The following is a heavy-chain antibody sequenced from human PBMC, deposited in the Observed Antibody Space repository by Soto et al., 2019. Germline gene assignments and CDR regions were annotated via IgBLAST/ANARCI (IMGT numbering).Heavy chain of an antibody. D-gene: IGHD6-19*01. V-gene: IGHV4-39*01. J-gene: IGHJ6*02. CDR3: ARRRSGWDYYYYGMDV. CDR2: IYYSGST. CDR1: GGSISSSSYY. Sequence: SETLSLTCTVSGGSISSSSYYWGWIRQPPGKGLEWIGSIYYSGSTYYNPSLKSRVTISVDTPKNQFSLKLSSVTAADTAVYYCARRRSGWDYYYYGMDVWGQGTTVTVSS.